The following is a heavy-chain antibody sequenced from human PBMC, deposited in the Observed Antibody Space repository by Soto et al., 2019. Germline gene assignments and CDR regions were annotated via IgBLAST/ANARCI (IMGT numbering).Heavy chain of an antibody. D-gene: IGHD4-17*01. CDR2: ISSSGSTI. V-gene: IGHV3-48*03. CDR3: ARGTVTDKPIDY. CDR1: GFTFSSYE. Sequence: EVQLVESGGGLVQPGGSLRLSCAASGFTFSSYEMNWVRQAPGKGLEWVSYISSSGSTIYYADSVKGRFTISRDNAKNSLYLQMNSLRAEDTAFYYCARGTVTDKPIDYWGQGTLVTVSS. J-gene: IGHJ4*02.